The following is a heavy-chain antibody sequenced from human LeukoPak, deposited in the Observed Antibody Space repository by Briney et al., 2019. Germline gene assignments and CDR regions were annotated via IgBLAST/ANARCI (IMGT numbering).Heavy chain of an antibody. CDR1: GGSISSYY. D-gene: IGHD3-10*01. V-gene: IGHV4-59*01. J-gene: IGHJ4*02. CDR2: IYYSGST. CDR3: ARMHYGSGTHYFDY. Sequence: SETLSLTCTVSGGSISSYYWSWIRQPPGKGLEWIGYIYYSGSTNYNPSLKSRVTISVDTSKNQFSLKLSSVTAADTAVYYCARMHYGSGTHYFDYWGQGTLVTVSS.